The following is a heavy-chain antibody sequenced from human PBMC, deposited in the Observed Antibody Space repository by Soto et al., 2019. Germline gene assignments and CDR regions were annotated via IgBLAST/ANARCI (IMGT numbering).Heavy chain of an antibody. D-gene: IGHD7-27*01. CDR3: AKEWGSGDQWDWYFDL. Sequence: QVQLVESGGGMVQPGRSLRLSCAASGFTFSSYGMHWVRQAPGKGLEWVAVISYDGSNKYYADSVKGRFTISRDNSKNTLYLQMNSLRAEDTAVYYCAKEWGSGDQWDWYFDLWGRGTLVTVSS. J-gene: IGHJ2*01. V-gene: IGHV3-30*18. CDR1: GFTFSSYG. CDR2: ISYDGSNK.